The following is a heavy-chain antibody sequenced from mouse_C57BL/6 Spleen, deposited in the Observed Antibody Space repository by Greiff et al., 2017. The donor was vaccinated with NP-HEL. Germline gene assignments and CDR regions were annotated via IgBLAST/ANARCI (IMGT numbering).Heavy chain of an antibody. Sequence: EVQVVESGGGLVKPGGSLKLSCAASGFTFSSYAMSWVRQTPEKRLEWVATISDGGSYTYYPDNVKGRFTISRDNAKNNLYLQMSHLKSEDTAMYYCARDYEGLYFDYWGQGTTLTVSS. D-gene: IGHD2-12*01. J-gene: IGHJ2*01. V-gene: IGHV5-4*01. CDR2: ISDGGSYT. CDR3: ARDYEGLYFDY. CDR1: GFTFSSYA.